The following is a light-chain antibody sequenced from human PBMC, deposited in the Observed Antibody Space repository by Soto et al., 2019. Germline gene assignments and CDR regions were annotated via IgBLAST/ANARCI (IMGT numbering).Light chain of an antibody. CDR3: QHCYITPLT. J-gene: IGKJ4*01. Sequence: DIQMTQSPSSLSASVGYRVTITCRASQSISSYLHWYQQKLGKAPKLLIYAASSLQSGVPSRFSGSESGTDIALNITSLQPEDFATCYCQHCYITPLTFGGGTTVDFK. CDR2: AAS. CDR1: QSISSY. V-gene: IGKV1-39*01.